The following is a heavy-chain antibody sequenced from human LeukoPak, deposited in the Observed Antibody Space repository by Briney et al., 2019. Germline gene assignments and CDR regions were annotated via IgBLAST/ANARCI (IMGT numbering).Heavy chain of an antibody. J-gene: IGHJ4*02. CDR2: ISSSSSYI. V-gene: IGHV3-21*01. Sequence: GGSLRLSCAASGFTFSSYSMNWVRQAPGKGLEWVSSISSSSSYIYYADSVKGRFTISRDNAKNSLYLQMNSLRAEDTAVYYCARDPDDYVWGSCQEFDYWGQGTLVTVSS. CDR3: ARDPDDYVWGSCQEFDY. D-gene: IGHD3-16*01. CDR1: GFTFSSYS.